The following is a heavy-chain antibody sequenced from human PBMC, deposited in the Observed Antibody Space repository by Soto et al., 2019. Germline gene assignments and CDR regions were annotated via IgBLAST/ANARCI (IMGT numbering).Heavy chain of an antibody. D-gene: IGHD5-12*01. Sequence: VQLVQSGPEVKEPGSSVRVSCRNSGKSSEIYGIHWVRQAPGQGLEWVGRVIPTHGISNYAPKFQGRVTISAETATNTEYMELSGLRHDDTAVYYCAALSGYTSYDLRVNWCNPWGPGTLVTVSS. V-gene: IGHV1-69*02. CDR2: VIPTHGIS. CDR1: GKSSEIYG. J-gene: IGHJ5*02. CDR3: AALSGYTSYDLRVNWCNP.